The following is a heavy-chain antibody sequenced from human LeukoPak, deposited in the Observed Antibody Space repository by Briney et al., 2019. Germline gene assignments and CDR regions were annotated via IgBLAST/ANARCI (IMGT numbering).Heavy chain of an antibody. CDR3: ARPSYSSGWYVDY. V-gene: IGHV1-2*02. J-gene: IGHJ4*02. D-gene: IGHD6-19*01. CDR2: INPNSGGT. Sequence: GWINPNSGGTNYAQKFQGRVTMTRDTSISTAYMELSRLRSDDTAVYYCARPSYSSGWYVDYWGQGTLVTVSS.